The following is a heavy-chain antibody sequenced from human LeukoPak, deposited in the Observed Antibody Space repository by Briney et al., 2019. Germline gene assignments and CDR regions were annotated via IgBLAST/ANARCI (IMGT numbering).Heavy chain of an antibody. Sequence: SETLSLTCTVSGGSISSYYWSWIRQPPGKGLEWIGYIYYSGSTSYSPSLRSRVTISVDTSKNQFSLKLSSVTAADTAVYYCARGTRITMVRGVINTYYFDYWGQGTLVTVSS. V-gene: IGHV4-59*12. D-gene: IGHD3-10*01. CDR1: GGSISSYY. CDR2: IYYSGST. J-gene: IGHJ4*02. CDR3: ARGTRITMVRGVINTYYFDY.